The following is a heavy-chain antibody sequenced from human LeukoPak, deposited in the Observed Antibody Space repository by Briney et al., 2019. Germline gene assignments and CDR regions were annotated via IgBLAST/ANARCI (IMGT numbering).Heavy chain of an antibody. CDR1: GFTFSHYA. D-gene: IGHD3-10*01. CDR2: ISYSGNNY. J-gene: IGHJ4*02. V-gene: IGHV3-30*03. Sequence: PGGSLRLSCAASGFTFSHYAMHWVRQAPGEGLQWVAFISYSGNNYYYADSVKGRFTISRDNSKNTLYLQMNSLRAEDTAVYYCASLGSLVGSGSYIREFDYWGQGTLVTVSS. CDR3: ASLGSLVGSGSYIREFDY.